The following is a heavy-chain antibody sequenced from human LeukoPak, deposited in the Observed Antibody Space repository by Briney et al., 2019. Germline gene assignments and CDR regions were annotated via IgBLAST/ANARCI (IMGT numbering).Heavy chain of an antibody. D-gene: IGHD4-17*01. CDR3: SRGLTVSDY. CDR1: GFTFSNYR. Sequence: PGGSLRLSCAASGFTFSNYRMSWVRQAPGKGLEWVANIKEDGSEKYYVDSVEGRFTISRDNAKNSVYLQLNSLRVEDTAVYYCSRGLTVSDYWGQGTLVTVSS. J-gene: IGHJ4*02. V-gene: IGHV3-7*04. CDR2: IKEDGSEK.